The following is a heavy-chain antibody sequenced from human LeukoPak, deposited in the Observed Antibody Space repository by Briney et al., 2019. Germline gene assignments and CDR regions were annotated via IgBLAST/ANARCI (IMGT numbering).Heavy chain of an antibody. CDR3: ARGGYSSGWWDY. CDR2: IYTSGGT. V-gene: IGHV4-4*07. J-gene: IGHJ4*02. Sequence: SETLSLTCTVSGGSISSYYWSWIRRPAGKGLEWIGRIYTSGGTNYNPSLKSRVTMSVDTSKNQSSLKLSSVTAADTAVYYCARGGYSSGWWDYWGQGTLVTVSS. CDR1: GGSISSYY. D-gene: IGHD6-19*01.